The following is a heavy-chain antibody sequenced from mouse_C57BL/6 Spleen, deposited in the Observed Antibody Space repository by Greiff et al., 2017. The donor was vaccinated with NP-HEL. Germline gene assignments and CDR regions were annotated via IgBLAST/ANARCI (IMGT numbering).Heavy chain of an antibody. V-gene: IGHV5-16*01. J-gene: IGHJ4*01. CDR1: GFTFSDYY. D-gene: IGHD1-1*01. CDR3: ARGDYYGSNYYAMDY. Sequence: EVKLVESEGGLVQPGSSMKLSCTASGFTFSDYYMAWVRQVPEKGLEWVANINYDGSSTYYLDSLKSRFIISRDNAKNILYLQMSSLKSEDTATYYCARGDYYGSNYYAMDYWGQGTSVTVSS. CDR2: INYDGSST.